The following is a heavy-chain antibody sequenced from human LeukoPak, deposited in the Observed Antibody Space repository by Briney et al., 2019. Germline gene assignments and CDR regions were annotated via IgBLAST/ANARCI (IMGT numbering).Heavy chain of an antibody. CDR3: ASPPGVDILTGYSAFDI. CDR1: GGTFSSYA. Sequence: SVKVSCKASGGTFSSYAISWVRQAPGQGLEWMGGIIPIFGTANYAQKFQGRVTITADESTSTAYMKLSSLRSEDTAVYYCASPPGVDILTGYSAFDIWGQGTMVTVSS. J-gene: IGHJ3*02. V-gene: IGHV1-69*13. D-gene: IGHD3-9*01. CDR2: IIPIFGTA.